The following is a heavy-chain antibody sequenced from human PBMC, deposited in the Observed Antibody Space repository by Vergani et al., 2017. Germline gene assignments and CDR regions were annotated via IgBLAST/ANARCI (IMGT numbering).Heavy chain of an antibody. V-gene: IGHV1-69*13. Sequence: QVQLVQSGAEVKKPGSSVKVSCKASGGTFSSYAISWVRQAPGQGLEWMGRIIPIFGTANYAQKFQGRVTITADESTSTAYMELSSLRSEDTAVYYCARDAAYCGGDCSPNWFDPWGQGTPVTVSS. CDR1: GGTFSSYA. CDR2: IIPIFGTA. CDR3: ARDAAYCGGDCSPNWFDP. J-gene: IGHJ5*02. D-gene: IGHD2-21*02.